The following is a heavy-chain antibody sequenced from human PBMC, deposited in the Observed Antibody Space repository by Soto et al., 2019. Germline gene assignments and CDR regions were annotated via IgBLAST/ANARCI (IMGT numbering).Heavy chain of an antibody. CDR3: AQAAAEYYFDF. D-gene: IGHD6-13*01. CDR2: IIPIFGTA. J-gene: IGHJ4*02. Sequence: ASVKVSCKASGGTFSSYAIIWVRQAPGQGLEWMGGIIPIFGTANYAQKFQGRVTITADESTSTAYMELSSLRSEDTAVYYCAQAAAEYYFDFWPQGTLVTVSS. V-gene: IGHV1-69*13. CDR1: GGTFSSYA.